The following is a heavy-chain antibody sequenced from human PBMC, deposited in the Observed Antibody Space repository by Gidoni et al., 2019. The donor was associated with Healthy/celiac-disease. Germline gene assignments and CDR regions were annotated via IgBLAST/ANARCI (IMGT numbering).Heavy chain of an antibody. CDR3: AKTPLSGGNSYFDY. D-gene: IGHD2-21*02. V-gene: IGHV3-23*04. CDR1: GFIFGSYA. J-gene: IGHJ4*02. Sequence: EVQLVESGGGLLQPGGSLSLSCAASGFIFGSYAMSWVRQAPGKGLEWVSAISGSGGSTYYADSVKGRFTISRDNSKSTLYLQMNSLRAEDTAVYYCAKTPLSGGNSYFDYWGQGTLVTVSS. CDR2: ISGSGGST.